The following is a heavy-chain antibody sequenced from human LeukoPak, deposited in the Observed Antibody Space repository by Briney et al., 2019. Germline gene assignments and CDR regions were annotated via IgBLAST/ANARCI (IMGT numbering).Heavy chain of an antibody. Sequence: SETLSLTCTVSGGSISSSSYYWGWIRQPRGKGLEWIGSIYYSGNTYYNASLKSQVSISIDTSKNQFSLRLTSVTAADTAVYYCARQTGSGLFILPGGQGTLVTVSS. CDR3: ARQTGSGLFILP. CDR1: GGSISSSSYY. J-gene: IGHJ4*02. V-gene: IGHV4-39*01. CDR2: IYYSGNT. D-gene: IGHD3/OR15-3a*01.